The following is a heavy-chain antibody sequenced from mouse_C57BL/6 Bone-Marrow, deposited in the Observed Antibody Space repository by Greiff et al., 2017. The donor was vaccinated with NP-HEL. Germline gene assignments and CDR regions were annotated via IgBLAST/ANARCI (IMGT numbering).Heavy chain of an antibody. CDR2: IDPEDGDT. D-gene: IGHD2-4*01. V-gene: IGHV14-1*01. J-gene: IGHJ3*01. Sequence: DVKLQESGAELVRPGASVKLSCTASGFNIKDYYMHWVKQRPEQGLEWIGRIDPEDGDTDYAPKFQGKATMTADTSSNTAYLQLSSLTSEDTAVYYCTTDYYDPAYWGQGTLVTVSA. CDR1: GFNIKDYY. CDR3: TTDYYDPAY.